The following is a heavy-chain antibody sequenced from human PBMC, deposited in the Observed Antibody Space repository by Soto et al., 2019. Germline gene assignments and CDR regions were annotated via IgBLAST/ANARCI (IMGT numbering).Heavy chain of an antibody. D-gene: IGHD2-2*01. CDR3: ARERYCSSTSCYLNYYYYYYMDV. CDR1: GFTFSSYW. V-gene: IGHV3-7*01. Sequence: GGSLRLSCAASGFTFSSYWMSWVRQAPGKGLEWVANIKQDGSEKYYVDSVKGRFTISRDNAKNSLYLQMNSLRAEDTAVYYCARERYCSSTSCYLNYYYYYYMDVWGKGTTVTVSS. J-gene: IGHJ6*03. CDR2: IKQDGSEK.